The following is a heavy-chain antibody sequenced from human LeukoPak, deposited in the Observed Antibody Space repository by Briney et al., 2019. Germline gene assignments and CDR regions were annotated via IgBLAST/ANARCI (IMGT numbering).Heavy chain of an antibody. CDR1: GYTFTAYY. CDR3: ARARGNWNDRNWFDP. V-gene: IGHV1-46*01. CDR2: INPSGGTT. D-gene: IGHD1-20*01. Sequence: ASVKVSCKASGYTFTAYYIHWVRQAPGQGLEWMGIINPSGGTTSYAQKFQGRVTMTRDTSTTTVYMELSSLRSEDTAMYCCARARGNWNDRNWFDPWGQGTLVTVSS. J-gene: IGHJ5*02.